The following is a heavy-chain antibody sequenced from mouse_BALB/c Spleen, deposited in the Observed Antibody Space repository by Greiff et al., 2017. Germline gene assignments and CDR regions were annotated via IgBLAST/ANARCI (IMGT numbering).Heavy chain of an antibody. D-gene: IGHD2-14*01. CDR3: ARHREGVRHAMDY. J-gene: IGHJ4*01. Sequence: EVQRVESGGGLVKPGGSLKLSCAASGFAFSSYDMSWVRQTPEKRLEWVAYISSGGGSTYYPDTVKGRFTISRDNAKNTLYLQMSSLKSEDTAMYYCARHREGVRHAMDYWGQGTSVTVSS. CDR1: GFAFSSYD. CDR2: ISSGGGST. V-gene: IGHV5-12-1*01.